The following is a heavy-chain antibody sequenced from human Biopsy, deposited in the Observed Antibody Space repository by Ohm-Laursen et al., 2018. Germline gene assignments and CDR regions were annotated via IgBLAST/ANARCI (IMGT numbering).Heavy chain of an antibody. J-gene: IGHJ6*02. Sequence: ASVTVSCKVSGYSLTELSMHWVRQAPGQGLEWMGGFAPENGRIVYSQKFQGRVTITADTSTSTAYMELSSLRSDDTAVYYCARGRRLPAAISSYYYAMDVWGQGTTVTVSS. CDR1: GYSLTELS. CDR2: FAPENGRI. D-gene: IGHD2-2*01. CDR3: ARGRRLPAAISSYYYAMDV. V-gene: IGHV1-24*01.